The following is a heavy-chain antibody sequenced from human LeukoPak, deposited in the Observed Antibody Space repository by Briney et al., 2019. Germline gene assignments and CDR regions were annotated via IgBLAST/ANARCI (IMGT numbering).Heavy chain of an antibody. Sequence: GGSLRLSCAASGFTFSTYAMTWVRQAPGKGLEWVSGISSIGGSTYYADSVKGRFTISRDNSKNTLFLQMNSLRAEDTAVYYCAELGITMIGGVWGKGTTVTVSS. CDR2: ISSIGGST. V-gene: IGHV3-23*01. J-gene: IGHJ6*04. D-gene: IGHD3-10*02. CDR3: AELGITMIGGV. CDR1: GFTFSTYA.